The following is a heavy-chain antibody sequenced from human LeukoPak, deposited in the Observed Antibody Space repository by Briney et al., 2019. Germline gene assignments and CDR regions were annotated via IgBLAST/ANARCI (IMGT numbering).Heavy chain of an antibody. CDR1: GFTVSSNY. Sequence: GGSLRLSCAASGFTVSSNYMSWVRQAPGKGLEWVAAISGTGGSTYYADSVKGRIIISRDNSKRTLHLQMNSLRAEDTAVYYCAKDRLGTLGVVIQDYWGQGTLVTVSS. V-gene: IGHV3-23*01. D-gene: IGHD3-3*01. J-gene: IGHJ4*02. CDR3: AKDRLGTLGVVIQDY. CDR2: ISGTGGST.